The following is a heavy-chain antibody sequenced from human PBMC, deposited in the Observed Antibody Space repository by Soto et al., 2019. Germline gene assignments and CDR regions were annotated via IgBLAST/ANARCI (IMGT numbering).Heavy chain of an antibody. D-gene: IGHD2-2*01. CDR3: AKLGSSSWSPHYYFDY. CDR2: ITDSAGDT. CDR1: GFTFNTYA. Sequence: GGSLRLSCAASGFTFNTYAMGWVRQAPGKGLEWVSAITDSAGDTYYVDSVKGRFTTSRDNSKNTLYLQMNSLRAEDTAIYCCAKLGSSSWSPHYYFDYWGQGTLVTVSS. V-gene: IGHV3-23*01. J-gene: IGHJ4*02.